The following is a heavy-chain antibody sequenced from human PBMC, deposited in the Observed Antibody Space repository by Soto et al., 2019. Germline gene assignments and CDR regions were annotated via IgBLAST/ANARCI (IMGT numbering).Heavy chain of an antibody. D-gene: IGHD2-15*01. V-gene: IGHV1-2*02. CDR2: INLNSGGA. CDR3: AGRTLPGPGSAFAL. Sequence: QAQLVHSGPEVKKPGASVRVSCRASGYTFTGYYLHWVRQVPGQGLEWVGWINLNSGGAIYAQKFQGRVTTPRDTSISTAHRELGGLSSADTAMYYWAGRTLPGPGSAFALWGQGPMATVSS. CDR1: GYTFTGYY. J-gene: IGHJ3*01.